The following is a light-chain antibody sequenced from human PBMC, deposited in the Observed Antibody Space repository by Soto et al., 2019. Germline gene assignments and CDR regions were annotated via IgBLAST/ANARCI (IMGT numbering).Light chain of an antibody. V-gene: IGKV1-27*01. CDR2: ATS. J-gene: IGKJ4*01. CDR3: QKNNSAPLT. Sequence: DVQMTQSPSSLSAFVGDRVTITCRASQGIAPYLAWFQQKPGKVPKLLIYATSTLQSGVPSRFSGSGSGTDFTLTINSLQPEDVGTYYCQKNNSAPLTFGGGTKVDIK. CDR1: QGIAPY.